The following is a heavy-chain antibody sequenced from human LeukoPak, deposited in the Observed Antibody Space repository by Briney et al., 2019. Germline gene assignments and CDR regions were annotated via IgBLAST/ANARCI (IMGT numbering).Heavy chain of an antibody. Sequence: SETLSLTCTVSGGSISSYYWSWIRQPPGKGLEWIGYIYYGGSTNYNPSLKSRVTISVDTSKNQFSLKLTSVTAADTGVYYCARGDSNSLEYLYYMDVWGKGTTVTVSS. CDR3: ARGDSNSLEYLYYMDV. CDR1: GGSISSYY. D-gene: IGHD4-11*01. CDR2: IYYGGST. J-gene: IGHJ6*03. V-gene: IGHV4-59*12.